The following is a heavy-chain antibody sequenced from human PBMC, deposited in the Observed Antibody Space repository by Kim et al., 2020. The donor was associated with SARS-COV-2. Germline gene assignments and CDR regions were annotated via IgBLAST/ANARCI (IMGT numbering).Heavy chain of an antibody. Sequence: GGSLRLSCAASGFTFSSYAMHWVRQAPGKGLEWVAVISYDGSNKYYADSVKGRFTISRDNSKNTLYLQMNSLRAEDTAVYYCARDLSPPSPTVVETGSGYWGQGTLVTVSS. J-gene: IGHJ4*02. CDR3: ARDLSPPSPTVVETGSGY. V-gene: IGHV3-30*04. CDR1: GFTFSSYA. CDR2: ISYDGSNK. D-gene: IGHD4-17*01.